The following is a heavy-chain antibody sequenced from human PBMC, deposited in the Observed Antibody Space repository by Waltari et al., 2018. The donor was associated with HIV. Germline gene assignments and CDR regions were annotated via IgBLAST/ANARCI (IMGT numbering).Heavy chain of an antibody. CDR3: ARGGDGYAL. J-gene: IGHJ4*02. CDR2: IDYSGRT. CDR1: GGSISSSSYY. Sequence: QLQLQESGPGLVKPSETLSLTCTVSGGSISSSSYYWGWIRQPPGKGLEWIGSIDYSGRTYYNPPRKCRVTISVDTSKNQFSLKLSSVTAADTAVYYCARGGDGYALWGQGTLVTVSS. V-gene: IGHV4-39*07. D-gene: IGHD5-12*01.